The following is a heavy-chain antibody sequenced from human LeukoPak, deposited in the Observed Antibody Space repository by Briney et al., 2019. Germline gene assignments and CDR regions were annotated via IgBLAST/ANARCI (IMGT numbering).Heavy chain of an antibody. CDR1: GFTFSSYS. V-gene: IGHV3-48*01. Sequence: GGSLRLSCAASGFTFSSYSMNWVRQAPGKGLGWVSYISSSSSTIYYADSVKGRFTISRDNAKNSLYLQMNSLRAEDTAVYYCARDGGYSRLTWFDPWGQGTLVTVSS. CDR3: ARDGGYSRLTWFDP. CDR2: ISSSSSTI. J-gene: IGHJ5*02. D-gene: IGHD3-10*01.